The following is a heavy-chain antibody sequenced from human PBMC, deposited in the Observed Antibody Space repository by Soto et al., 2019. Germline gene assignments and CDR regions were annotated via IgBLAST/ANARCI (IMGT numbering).Heavy chain of an antibody. D-gene: IGHD2-2*01. J-gene: IGHJ6*02. CDR1: GFTFDDHT. Sequence: EVQLVESGGVVVQPGGSLRLSCAASGFTFDDHTMHWVRQAPGKGLEWVALISWDGGSTYYSDSVTARFTISRDNNKYSLYLQMDSLRTEDTAFYYCAKNLAMRSRYYGMDVWGQGTTVTVSS. V-gene: IGHV3-43*01. CDR3: AKNLAMRSRYYGMDV. CDR2: ISWDGGST.